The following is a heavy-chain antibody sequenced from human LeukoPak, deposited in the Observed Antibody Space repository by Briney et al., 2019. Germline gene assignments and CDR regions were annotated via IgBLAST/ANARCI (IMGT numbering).Heavy chain of an antibody. Sequence: ASVKVSCKASGYTFTSYDINGVRQATGQGLEWMGWMNPNSGNTGYAQKFQGRVTMTRNTSISTAYMELSSLRSEDTAVYYCATVGQGGYYFDYWGQGTLVTVSS. D-gene: IGHD1-26*01. CDR3: ATVGQGGYYFDY. CDR1: GYTFTSYD. CDR2: MNPNSGNT. J-gene: IGHJ4*02. V-gene: IGHV1-8*01.